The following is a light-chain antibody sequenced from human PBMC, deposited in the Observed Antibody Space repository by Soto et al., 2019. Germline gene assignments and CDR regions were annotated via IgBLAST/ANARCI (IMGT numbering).Light chain of an antibody. CDR2: DAS. J-gene: IGKJ5*01. Sequence: ESVFTQSPSTLPLSPAEGPTLSCRASQSINTYLDWYQQKPGQAPKLLIYDASRRDTGIPARFSGSGSGTNFTLTISSLEPEDFAIYYCQQRRRSQVTFGQGTRLEIK. CDR3: QQRRRSQVT. CDR1: QSINTY. V-gene: IGKV3D-11*02.